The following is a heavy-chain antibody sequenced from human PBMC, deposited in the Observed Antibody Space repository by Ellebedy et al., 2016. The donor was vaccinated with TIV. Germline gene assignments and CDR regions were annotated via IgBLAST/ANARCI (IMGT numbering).Heavy chain of an antibody. J-gene: IGHJ2*01. CDR3: AKEPKIHAGPWYFDL. D-gene: IGHD5-18*01. CDR1: GFTFSSYA. V-gene: IGHV3-23*01. Sequence: GESLKISCAASGFTFSSYAASWVRQAPGKGLEWVAGLNANGVVIAYADSVKGRSTISRDNSKNTLYLQMNSLRPEDTAVYYCAKEPKIHAGPWYFDLWGRGTLVTVS. CDR2: LNANGVVI.